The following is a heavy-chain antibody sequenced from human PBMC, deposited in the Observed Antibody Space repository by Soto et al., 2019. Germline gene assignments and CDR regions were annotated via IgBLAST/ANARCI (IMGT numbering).Heavy chain of an antibody. CDR2: IYYSGST. V-gene: IGHV4-59*01. J-gene: IGHJ3*02. D-gene: IGHD6-13*01. Sequence: PSETLSLTCTVSGGSISSYYGSWIRQPPGKGLEWIGYIYYSGSTNYNPSLKSRVTISVDTSKNQFSLKLSSVTAADTAVYYCARVRYPYSSSWYGAFDIWGQGTMVTVSS. CDR1: GGSISSYY. CDR3: ARVRYPYSSSWYGAFDI.